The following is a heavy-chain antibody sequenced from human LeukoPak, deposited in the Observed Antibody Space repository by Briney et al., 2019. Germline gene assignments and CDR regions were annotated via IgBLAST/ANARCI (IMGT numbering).Heavy chain of an antibody. CDR1: GFTFSSYS. J-gene: IGHJ3*02. Sequence: GGSLRVSCAASGFTFSSYSMNWVRQAPGKGLEWVSSISSSSSYIYYADSVKGRFTISRDNAKRSLYLQMNSLRAEDTAVYYCARDWTYYYDSSGYYRAFDIWGQGTMVTVSS. D-gene: IGHD3-22*01. CDR2: ISSSSSYI. V-gene: IGHV3-21*01. CDR3: ARDWTYYYDSSGYYRAFDI.